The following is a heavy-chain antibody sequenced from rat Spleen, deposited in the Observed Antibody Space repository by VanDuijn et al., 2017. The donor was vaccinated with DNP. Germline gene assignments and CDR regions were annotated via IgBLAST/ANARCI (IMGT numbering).Heavy chain of an antibody. CDR2: ISSGGTT. Sequence: QVQLKESGPGLVRPSQTLSLTCTVSGFSLTNYCVYWVRQPPGKGLERIATISSGGTTYYTSPLKSRLSISSDTSKSQVFLKMNSVQTEDTAMYFCARSQGYYYDGSYYLFAYWGQGTLVTVSS. D-gene: IGHD1-12*02. J-gene: IGHJ3*01. CDR3: ARSQGYYYDGSYYLFAY. V-gene: IGHV2S12*01. CDR1: GFSLTNYC.